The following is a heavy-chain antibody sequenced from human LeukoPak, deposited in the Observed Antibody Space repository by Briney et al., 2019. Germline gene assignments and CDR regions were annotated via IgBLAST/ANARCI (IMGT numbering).Heavy chain of an antibody. CDR1: GGSFSGYY. CDR3: ARMYCSGGSCYGDY. Sequence: PSETLSLTCAVYGGSFSGYYWSWIRQPPGKGLEWIGEINHSGSTNYNPPLKSRVTISVDTSKNQFSLKLSSVTAADTAVYYCARMYCSGGSCYGDYWGQGTLVTVSS. D-gene: IGHD2-15*01. J-gene: IGHJ4*02. CDR2: INHSGST. V-gene: IGHV4-34*01.